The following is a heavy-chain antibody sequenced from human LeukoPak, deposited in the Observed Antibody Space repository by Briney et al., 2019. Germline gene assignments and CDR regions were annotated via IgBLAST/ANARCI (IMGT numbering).Heavy chain of an antibody. CDR1: GYTLTGYY. J-gene: IGHJ4*02. V-gene: IGHV1-2*02. CDR3: ARVRQQLVDFDY. D-gene: IGHD6-13*01. CDR2: INPNSGGT. Sequence: ASVKVSCKASGYTLTGYYMHWVRQAPGQGLEWMGWINPNSGGTNYAQKFQGRVTMTRETSISTAYMELGRLRSDDTAVYYCARVRQQLVDFDYWGQGTLVTVSS.